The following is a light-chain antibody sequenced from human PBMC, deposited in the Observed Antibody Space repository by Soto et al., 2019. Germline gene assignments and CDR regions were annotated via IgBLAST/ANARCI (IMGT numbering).Light chain of an antibody. CDR1: SSDIGNYNY. J-gene: IGLJ1*01. V-gene: IGLV2-14*01. Sequence: QSALTQPASVAGSPGQSITISCTGTSSDIGNYNYVSWYQQHPGKAPKLMIFDVSNRPSGVSNRFSGSKSGNTASLTISGLQAEDEADYYCSSYISSTTPFYVFGTGTKLTVL. CDR2: DVS. CDR3: SSYISSTTPFYV.